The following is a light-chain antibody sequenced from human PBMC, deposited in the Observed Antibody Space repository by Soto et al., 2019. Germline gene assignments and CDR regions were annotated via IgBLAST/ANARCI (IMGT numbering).Light chain of an antibody. J-gene: IGKJ2*01. CDR1: QTTNTR. V-gene: IGKV1-5*01. Sequence: DIQMTQFPSTLSASVGDRVTITCRASQTTNTRLAWYQQKPGTAPKLLIYDASSLEGGVPSRFSASGSGTEFTLTISSLQPDDLATYYCQQYIRYPYTFGQGTKVEIK. CDR3: QQYIRYPYT. CDR2: DAS.